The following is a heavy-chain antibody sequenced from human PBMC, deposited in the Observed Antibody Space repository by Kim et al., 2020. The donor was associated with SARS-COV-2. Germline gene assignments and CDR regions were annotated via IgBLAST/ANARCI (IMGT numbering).Heavy chain of an antibody. D-gene: IGHD6-13*01. J-gene: IGHJ6*02. CDR2: ISAYNGNT. V-gene: IGHV1-18*01. CDR3: ASASSSSWNRGAYYYYYGMDV. Sequence: ASVKVSCKASGYTFTSYGISWVRQAPGQGLEWMGWISAYNGNTNYARKLQGRVTMTTDTSTSTAYMELRSLRSDDTAVYYCASASSSSWNRGAYYYYYGMDVWGQGTTVTVSS. CDR1: GYTFTSYG.